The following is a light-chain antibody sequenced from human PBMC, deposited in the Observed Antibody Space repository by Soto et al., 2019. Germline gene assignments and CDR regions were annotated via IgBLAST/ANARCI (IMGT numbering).Light chain of an antibody. CDR3: QQYNSLPYT. CDR2: TVP. V-gene: IGKV1-33*01. CDR1: QDISTY. Sequence: DIPMPQSPSSLSASLGDRVTITCRASQDISTYLNWYQQKPGKAPNRLIYTVPNLETGVPSRFSGSGSGTVFTLTISALQPEDIATYYCQQYNSLPYTFGQGPILEIE. J-gene: IGKJ2*01.